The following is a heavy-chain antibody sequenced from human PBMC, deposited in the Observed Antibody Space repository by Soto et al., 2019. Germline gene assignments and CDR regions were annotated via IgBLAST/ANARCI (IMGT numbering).Heavy chain of an antibody. V-gene: IGHV3-64D*08. J-gene: IGHJ4*02. Sequence: GGSLTLSCSASGLAFSCYAMHWFRQAQGKGLEYVSAISSNGGSTYYADSVKGRFTISRDNSKNTLYLQMSSLRAADTAVYYCVKDDKYYYDSSGPFDYWGQGTLVTVSS. CDR1: GLAFSCYA. CDR2: ISSNGGST. CDR3: VKDDKYYYDSSGPFDY. D-gene: IGHD3-22*01.